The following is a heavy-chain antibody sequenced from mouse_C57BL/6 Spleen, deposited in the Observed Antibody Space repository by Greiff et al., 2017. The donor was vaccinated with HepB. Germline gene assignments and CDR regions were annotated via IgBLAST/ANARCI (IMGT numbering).Heavy chain of an antibody. CDR1: GYTFTDYE. V-gene: IGHV1-15*01. D-gene: IGHD1-1*01. J-gene: IGHJ4*01. Sequence: QVHVKQSGAELVRPGASVTLSCKASGYTFTDYEMHWVKQTPVHGLEWIGAIYPETGGTAYNQKFKGKAILTADKSSSTAYMELRSLTSEDSAVYYCTRSGYYGSSYYWGQGTSVTVSS. CDR2: IYPETGGT. CDR3: TRSGYYGSSYY.